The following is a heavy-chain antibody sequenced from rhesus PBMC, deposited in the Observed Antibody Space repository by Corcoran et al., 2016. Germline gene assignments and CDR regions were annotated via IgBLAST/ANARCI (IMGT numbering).Heavy chain of an antibody. D-gene: IGHD6-13*01. CDR1: GFTFSSYW. V-gene: IGHV3S42*01. J-gene: IGHJ4*01. CDR2: ITSVGANT. CDR3: AKVKYGSWSSFDY. Sequence: EVQLVESGGGLAKPGGSLRLYCAASGFTFSSYWMNWVRQTPGKGLEWISAITSVGANTHYANAVKGRFTISRDNSKNTLSLQMNSLRAEDTAVYFCAKVKYGSWSSFDYWGQGVLVTASS.